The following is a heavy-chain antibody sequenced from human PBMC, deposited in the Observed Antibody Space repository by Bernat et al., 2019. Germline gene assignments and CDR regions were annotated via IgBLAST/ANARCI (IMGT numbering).Heavy chain of an antibody. CDR3: TRVSWMGGTYGAFDY. CDR1: GDSVSSNSAA. Sequence: QVQLQQSGPGLVKPSQTLSLTCVIFGDSVSSNSAAWNWIRQSPSRGLEWLGRTYYRSKWYNDYVISVKSRITINTDTSEHQCSLHLNSLTPEDTAVYYSTRVSWMGGTYGAFDYWAQGTLVTVSS. V-gene: IGHV6-1*01. D-gene: IGHD1-26*01. CDR2: TYYRSKWYN. J-gene: IGHJ4*02.